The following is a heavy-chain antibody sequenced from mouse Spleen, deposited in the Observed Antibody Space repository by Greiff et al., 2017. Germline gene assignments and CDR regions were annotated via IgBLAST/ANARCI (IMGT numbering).Heavy chain of an antibody. D-gene: IGHD2-4*01. CDR2: ISYDGSN. CDR1: GYSITSGYY. CDR3: ARRDDYDAWFAY. J-gene: IGHJ3*01. V-gene: IGHV3-6*02. Sequence: EVQLQESGPGLVKPSQSLSLTCSVTGYSITSGYYWNWIRQFPGNKLEWMGYISYDGSNNYNPSLKNRISITRDTSKNQFFLKLNSVTTEDTATYYCARRDDYDAWFAYWGQGTLVTVSA.